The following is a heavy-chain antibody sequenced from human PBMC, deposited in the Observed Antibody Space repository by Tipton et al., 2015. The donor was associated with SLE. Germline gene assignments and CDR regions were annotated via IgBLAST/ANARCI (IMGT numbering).Heavy chain of an antibody. CDR2: IYHSGST. CDR3: AREGSSGYAFDY. CDR1: GGSISSHY. D-gene: IGHD3-22*01. Sequence: TLSLTCTVSGGSISSHYWSWIRQPPGKGLEWIGSIYHSGSTYYNPSLKSRVTISVDTSKNQFSLKLSSVTAADTAVYYCAREGSSGYAFDYWGQGTLVTVSS. J-gene: IGHJ4*02. V-gene: IGHV4-59*11.